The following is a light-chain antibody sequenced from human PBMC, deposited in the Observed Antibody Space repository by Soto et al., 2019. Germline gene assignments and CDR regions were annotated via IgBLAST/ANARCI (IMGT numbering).Light chain of an antibody. CDR2: LGS. V-gene: IGKV2-28*01. Sequence: IVMTQSPLSLPVTPGEPASISCRSSQSLLHSNGYNYLDWYLQKPGQSPQLLIYLGSNRASGVPDRFSGTGSGTDFTLKIIRVEAEDVGFYYCMQALQGPPTFGQGTKVEIK. J-gene: IGKJ1*01. CDR1: QSLLHSNGYNY. CDR3: MQALQGPPT.